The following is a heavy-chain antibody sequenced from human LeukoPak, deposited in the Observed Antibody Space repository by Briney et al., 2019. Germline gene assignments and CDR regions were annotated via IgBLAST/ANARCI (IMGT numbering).Heavy chain of an antibody. CDR2: IYYSGST. D-gene: IGHD4-17*01. J-gene: IGHJ4*02. CDR3: ARGSGGYGDPYYFDY. V-gene: IGHV4-59*01. CDR1: GGSISSYY. Sequence: SETLSLTCTVSGGSISSYYWSWIRQPPGKGLEWIGYIYYSGSTNYNPSLKSRVTISVDTSKNQFSLKLSSVTAADTAVYYCARGSGGYGDPYYFDYWGQGTLVTVSS.